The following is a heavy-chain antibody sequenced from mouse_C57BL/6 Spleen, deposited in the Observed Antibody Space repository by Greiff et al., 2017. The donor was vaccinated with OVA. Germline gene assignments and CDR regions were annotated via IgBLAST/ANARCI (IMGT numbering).Heavy chain of an antibody. CDR3: AKREKIGFAY. CDR1: GFSLTSYG. CDR2: IWGGGST. J-gene: IGHJ3*01. Sequence: VKLQESGPGLVAPSQSLSITCTVSGFSLTSYGVDWVRQPPGKGLAWLGVIWGGGSTHYNSALMSRLGISNDNSKCQVFLKMNSLQTDDTAMYYCAKREKIGFAYWGQGTLVTVSA. D-gene: IGHD5-1-1*01. V-gene: IGHV2-9*01.